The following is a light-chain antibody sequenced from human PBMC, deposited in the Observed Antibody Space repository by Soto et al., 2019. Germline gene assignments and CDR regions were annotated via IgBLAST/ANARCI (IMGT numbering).Light chain of an antibody. CDR3: SSYASSSTS. J-gene: IGLJ1*01. CDR2: EVS. Sequence: QSALTQPASVSGSPGQSITISCTGTSSDVGGYNYVSWYQQHPGKAPKLMIYEVSNRPSGVSHRFSGSKSGNTASLTISGPQAEDEADYYCSSYASSSTSFGTGTKLTVL. V-gene: IGLV2-14*03. CDR1: SSDVGGYNY.